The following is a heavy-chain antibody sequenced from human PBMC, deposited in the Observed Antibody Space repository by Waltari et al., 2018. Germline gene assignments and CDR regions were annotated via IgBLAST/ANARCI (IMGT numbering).Heavy chain of an antibody. Sequence: QVQLQESGPGLVKPSETLSLTCTVSGGSISSYYWSWIRQPAGKGLEWIGRIYISGSTNSNPSLKSRVTMSLDTSKNHFSLTLSSVTAADTAVYYCARVFWTSASSGVSFLDPWGQGTLVTVSS. CDR3: ARVFWTSASSGVSFLDP. CDR2: IYISGST. D-gene: IGHD3-3*01. J-gene: IGHJ5*02. CDR1: GGSISSYY. V-gene: IGHV4-4*07.